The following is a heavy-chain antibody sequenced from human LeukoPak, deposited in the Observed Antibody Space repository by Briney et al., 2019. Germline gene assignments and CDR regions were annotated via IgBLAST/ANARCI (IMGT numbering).Heavy chain of an antibody. V-gene: IGHV4-34*01. Sequence: SETLSLTCAVYGGSFSGYYWSWIRQPPGKGLEWIGSIYHSGSTYYNPSLKSRVTISVDTSKNQFSLKLSSVTAADTAVYYCAATYYYDSSGYLFDYWGQGTLVTVSS. D-gene: IGHD3-22*01. CDR3: AATYYYDSSGYLFDY. CDR2: IYHSGST. CDR1: GGSFSGYY. J-gene: IGHJ4*02.